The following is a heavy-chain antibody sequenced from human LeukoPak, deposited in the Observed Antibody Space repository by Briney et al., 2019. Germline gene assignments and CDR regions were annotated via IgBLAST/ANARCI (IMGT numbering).Heavy chain of an antibody. CDR2: ISAYNGNT. CDR1: GYTFTSYG. D-gene: IGHD3-10*01. J-gene: IGHJ5*02. CDR3: ARILLWFGGVDWFDP. Sequence: ASVKVSCKASGYTFTSYGISWVRQAPGRGLEWMGWISAYNGNTNYAQKLQGRVTMTTDTSTSTAYMELRSLRSDDTAVYYCARILLWFGGVDWFDPWGQGTLVTVSS. V-gene: IGHV1-18*01.